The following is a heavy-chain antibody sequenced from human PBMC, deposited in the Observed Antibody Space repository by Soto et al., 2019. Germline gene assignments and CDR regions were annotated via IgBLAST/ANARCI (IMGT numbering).Heavy chain of an antibody. J-gene: IGHJ3*02. CDR3: ASQAGLGYCSGGSCYGYNAFDI. CDR1: GYSFTSYW. CDR2: INAGNGNT. V-gene: IGHV1-3*01. Sequence: GESLKISCKGSGYSFTSYWIGWVRQAPGQRLEWMGWINAGNGNTKYSQKFQGRVTITRDTSASTAYMELSSLRSEDTAVYYCASQAGLGYCSGGSCYGYNAFDIWGQGTMVTVSS. D-gene: IGHD2-15*01.